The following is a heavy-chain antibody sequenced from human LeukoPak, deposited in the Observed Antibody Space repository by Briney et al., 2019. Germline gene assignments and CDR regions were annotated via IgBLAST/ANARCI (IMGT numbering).Heavy chain of an antibody. Sequence: SETLSLTCTVSGASISNYYWSWIRQSPGKGLEWIGYMLYSGSTNQNPSLRSRVAISVDTSKNQVSLKLSSVTAADTAVYYCARSDIWGSYRFLDYWGQGALVTVSS. CDR2: MLYSGST. V-gene: IGHV4-59*08. D-gene: IGHD3-16*02. J-gene: IGHJ4*02. CDR3: ARSDIWGSYRFLDY. CDR1: GASISNYY.